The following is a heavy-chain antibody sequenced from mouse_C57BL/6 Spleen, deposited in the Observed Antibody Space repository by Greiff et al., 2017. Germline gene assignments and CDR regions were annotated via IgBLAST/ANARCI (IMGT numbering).Heavy chain of an antibody. CDR2: IDPETGGT. J-gene: IGHJ3*01. CDR1: GYTFTDYE. CDR3: TGYDYGGAWFAY. Sequence: VQLQQSGAELVRPGASVTLSCKASGYTFTDYEMHWVKQTPVHGLEWIGAIDPETGGTAYNQKFKGKAILTADKSSSTAYMELRSLTSEDSAVYYCTGYDYGGAWFAYWGQGTLVTVSA. V-gene: IGHV1-15*01. D-gene: IGHD2-4*01.